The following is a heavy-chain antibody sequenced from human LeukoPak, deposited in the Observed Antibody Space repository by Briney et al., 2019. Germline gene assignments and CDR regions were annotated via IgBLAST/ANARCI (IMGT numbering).Heavy chain of an antibody. J-gene: IGHJ4*02. CDR2: IRYDGSNK. V-gene: IGHV3-30*02. CDR3: AKDAGTIYYFDY. Sequence: PGGSLRLSCAASGFTFSSYGMHWVRQAPGKGLEWVAFIRYDGSNKYYADSVKGRFTISRDNSKNTLYLQMNSLRAEDTAVYYCAKDAGTIYYFDYWGQGTLVTVSS. CDR1: GFTFSSYG. D-gene: IGHD2-8*01.